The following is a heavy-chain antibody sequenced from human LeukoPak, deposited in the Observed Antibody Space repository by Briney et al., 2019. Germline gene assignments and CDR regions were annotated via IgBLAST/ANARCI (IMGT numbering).Heavy chain of an antibody. Sequence: PSETLSLTCTVSGGSISSYYWSWLRQPPGKGLEYIGYTHYSGATNYNPSLKSRVAISVDTSKNQFSLKLSSVTAADTAMYFCARNFRGGSTYLDSWGQGTLVTVS. V-gene: IGHV4-59*12. CDR2: THYSGAT. CDR1: GGSISSYY. D-gene: IGHD2/OR15-2a*01. CDR3: ARNFRGGSTYLDS. J-gene: IGHJ4*02.